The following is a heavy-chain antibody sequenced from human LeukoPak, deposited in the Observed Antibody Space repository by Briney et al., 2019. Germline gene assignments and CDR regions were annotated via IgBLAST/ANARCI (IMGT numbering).Heavy chain of an antibody. CDR3: TRDRPVQVWSTRPYHYYGLDV. CDR1: GYTFSDYY. V-gene: IGHV1-2*02. CDR2: IHPNSGGT. D-gene: IGHD5-18*01. Sequence: ASLKVSCKASGYTFSDYYIHWVRQAPGQGLEWMGWIHPNSGGTHYAQEFQGRLTLTRDTSFSTAYMELSRLRSDDTAVYYCTRDRPVQVWSTRPYHYYGLDVWGQGTTVTVSS. J-gene: IGHJ6*02.